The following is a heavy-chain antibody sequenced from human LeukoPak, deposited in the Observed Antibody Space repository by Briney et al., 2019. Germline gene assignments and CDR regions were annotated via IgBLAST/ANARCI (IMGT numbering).Heavy chain of an antibody. CDR3: ARDNAGSGWVY. D-gene: IGHD6-19*01. CDR2: IKVEGIEK. Sequence: GGSLRLSCVASGFIFSDYWMSWVRQAPGKGPEWVANIKVEGIEKYYADSVKGRFTISRDNAKNSLYLQMNSLRAEDTAVYYCARDNAGSGWVYWGQGTLVTVSS. J-gene: IGHJ4*02. V-gene: IGHV3-7*04. CDR1: GFIFSDYW.